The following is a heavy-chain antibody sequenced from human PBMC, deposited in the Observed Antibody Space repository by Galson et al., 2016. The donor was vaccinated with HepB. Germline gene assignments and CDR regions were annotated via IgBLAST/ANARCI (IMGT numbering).Heavy chain of an antibody. Sequence: LRLSCAASGFTFSSYWMSWVRQAPGKGLEWIGNIYYTGSTFYNSSLQSRVSISEDTSNNHFSLTLTSLTASDTAIYYCARQVVVPAVIAHFAPYFDSWGLGILVTVSS. D-gene: IGHD2-2*01. J-gene: IGHJ4*02. CDR2: IYYTGST. CDR3: ARQVVVPAVIAHFAPYFDS. CDR1: GFTFSSYW. V-gene: IGHV4-59*08.